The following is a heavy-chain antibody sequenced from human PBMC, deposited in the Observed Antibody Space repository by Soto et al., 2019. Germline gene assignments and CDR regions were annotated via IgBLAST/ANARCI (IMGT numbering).Heavy chain of an antibody. Sequence: LKISGKGSGYSFTNYWITWVRQMPGKGLEWLGRVDPTDSYSNYSPSFQGHVTISADKSISTAYLQWSSLKASDTAMYYCARDSSYPSGNYFTYSTYPMDVWGQGTTVTVSS. CDR2: VDPTDSYS. D-gene: IGHD3-10*01. V-gene: IGHV5-10-1*01. J-gene: IGHJ6*02. CDR3: ARDSSYPSGNYFTYSTYPMDV. CDR1: GYSFTNYW.